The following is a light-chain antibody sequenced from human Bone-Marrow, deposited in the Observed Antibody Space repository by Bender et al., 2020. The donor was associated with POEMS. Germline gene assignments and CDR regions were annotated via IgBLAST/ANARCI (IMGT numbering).Light chain of an antibody. CDR2: EVT. Sequence: QSVLTQPASVSGSPGQSITISCTGTSSDIGSYDLVSWYQQHPGKAPKLIIYEVTKRPSGVANRLSGSKSGNTASLTMSGLQAEDEADYYCCSYAGSRTWVFGGGTKLTVL. J-gene: IGLJ3*02. CDR3: CSYAGSRTWV. CDR1: SSDIGSYDL. V-gene: IGLV2-23*02.